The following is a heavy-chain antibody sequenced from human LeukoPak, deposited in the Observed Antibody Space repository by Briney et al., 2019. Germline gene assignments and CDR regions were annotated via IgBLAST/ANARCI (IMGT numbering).Heavy chain of an antibody. CDR3: AKDRATVTTPVDY. CDR1: GFTFSNAW. D-gene: IGHD4-11*01. CDR2: ISGSGGST. V-gene: IGHV3-23*01. J-gene: IGHJ4*02. Sequence: HPGGSLRLSCAASGFTFSNAWMSWVRQAPGKGLEWVSTISGSGGSTYYADSVKGRFTISRDNSKNTLYLQMNSLRGEDTAVYYCAKDRATVTTPVDYWGQGTLVTVSS.